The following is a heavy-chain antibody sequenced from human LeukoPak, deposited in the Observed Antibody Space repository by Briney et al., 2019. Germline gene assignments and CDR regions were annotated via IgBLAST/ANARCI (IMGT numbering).Heavy chain of an antibody. D-gene: IGHD6-13*01. J-gene: IGHJ6*03. CDR2: IYISGSGST. CDR1: GGSISSGSYY. V-gene: IGHV4-61*02. CDR3: ARMYSSSWHYYYYYMDV. Sequence: SQTLSLTCTVSGGSISSGSYYWSWIRQPAGKGLEWIGRIYISGSGSTNYNPSLKSRVTLSVDTSKNQFSPNLSSVTAADTAVYYCARMYSSSWHYYYYYMDVWGKGTTVTVSS.